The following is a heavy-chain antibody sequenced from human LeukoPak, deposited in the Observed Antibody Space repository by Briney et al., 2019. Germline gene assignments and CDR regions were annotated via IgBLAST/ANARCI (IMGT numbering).Heavy chain of an antibody. CDR1: GGTFSSYA. V-gene: IGHV1-69*13. Sequence: SVKVSCKASGGTFSSYAISWVRQAPGQGLEWMGGIIPIFGTANYAQKFQGRVTITADESTSTAYMERSSLRSEDTAVYYCARDPPWAHSPYYFDYWGQGTLVTVSS. CDR3: ARDPPWAHSPYYFDY. J-gene: IGHJ4*02. D-gene: IGHD2-15*01. CDR2: IIPIFGTA.